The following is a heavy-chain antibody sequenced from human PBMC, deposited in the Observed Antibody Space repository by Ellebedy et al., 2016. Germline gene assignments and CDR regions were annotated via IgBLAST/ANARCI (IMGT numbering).Heavy chain of an antibody. Sequence: SETLSLTXIVSGESVTAGHFYWSWIRQPAGKGLEWIGRVFNSGVSKIKPSLKSRVTMSVDTSRNQFSLRLTSVTAADTAVYFCARGVRYFHTDYHYMDVWGKGTTVIVSS. D-gene: IGHD3-9*01. CDR2: VFNSGVS. V-gene: IGHV4-61*10. CDR1: GESVTAGHFY. J-gene: IGHJ6*03. CDR3: ARGVRYFHTDYHYMDV.